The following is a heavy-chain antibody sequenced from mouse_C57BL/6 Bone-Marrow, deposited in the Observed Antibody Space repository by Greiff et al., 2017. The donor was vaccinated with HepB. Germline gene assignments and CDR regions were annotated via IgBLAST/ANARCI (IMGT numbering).Heavy chain of an antibody. D-gene: IGHD1-1*01. CDR1: GFNIKDDY. CDR2: IDPENGDT. V-gene: IGHV14-4*01. CDR3: TTYDYYGSSWGY. Sequence: VQLQQSGAELVRPGASVKLSCTASGFNIKDDYMHWVKQRPEQGLEWIGWIDPENGDTEYASKFQGKATITADTSSNTAYLQLSSLTSEDTAVYYCTTYDYYGSSWGYWGQGTTLTVSS. J-gene: IGHJ2*01.